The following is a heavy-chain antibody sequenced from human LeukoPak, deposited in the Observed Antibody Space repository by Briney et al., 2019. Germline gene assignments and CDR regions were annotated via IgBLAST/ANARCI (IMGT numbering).Heavy chain of an antibody. D-gene: IGHD2-21*02. Sequence: KTSETLSLTCTVSGGSISNYYLSWIRQPPGKGLEWIGYIYYSGSTNYNPSLKSRVTISIDPSKNQSSLKLTSVTAADTAVYYCARMTYGEYFFDYWGQGALVTVSS. CDR3: ARMTYGEYFFDY. CDR1: GGSISNYY. CDR2: IYYSGST. V-gene: IGHV4-59*01. J-gene: IGHJ4*02.